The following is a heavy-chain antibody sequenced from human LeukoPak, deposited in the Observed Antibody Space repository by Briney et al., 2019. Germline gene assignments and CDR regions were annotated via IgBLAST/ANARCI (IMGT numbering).Heavy chain of an antibody. J-gene: IGHJ4*02. V-gene: IGHV1-69*05. CDR1: GGTFSSYA. Sequence: ASVKVSCKASGGTFSSYAISWVRQAPGQGLEWMGGSIPIFGTANYAQKFQGRVTITTDESTSTAYMELSSLRSEDTAVYYCARGAYYDILTGYYIGWGQGTLVTVSS. CDR3: ARGAYYDILTGYYIG. CDR2: SIPIFGTA. D-gene: IGHD3-9*01.